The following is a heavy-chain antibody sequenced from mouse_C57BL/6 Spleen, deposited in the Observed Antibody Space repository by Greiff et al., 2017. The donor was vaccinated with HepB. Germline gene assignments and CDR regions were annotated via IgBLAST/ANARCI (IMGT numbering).Heavy chain of an antibody. D-gene: IGHD1-1*01. V-gene: IGHV1-52*01. J-gene: IGHJ2*01. Sequence: QVQLQQPGAELVRPGSSVKLSCKASGYTFTSYWMHWVKQRPIQGLEWIGNIDPSDSETHYNQKFKDKATLTVDKSSSTAYMQLSSLTSEDSAVYYCAREGYYYGSSYSYWGQGTTLTVSS. CDR2: IDPSDSET. CDR1: GYTFTSYW. CDR3: AREGYYYGSSYSY.